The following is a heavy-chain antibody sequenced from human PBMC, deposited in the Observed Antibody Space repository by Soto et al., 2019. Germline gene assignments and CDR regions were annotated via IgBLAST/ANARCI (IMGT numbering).Heavy chain of an antibody. J-gene: IGHJ6*03. CDR3: ARGYGDYYYYYMDV. V-gene: IGHV4-59*01. D-gene: IGHD4-17*01. CDR1: RGSISGYY. Sequence: PSETLSLTCTVSRGSISGYYWSWIRQPPGKGLEWIGYIYYSGSTNFNPSLKSRVTISVDTSKNQFSLKLSSVTAADTAVYYCARGYGDYYYYYMDVWGKGTTVTVSS. CDR2: IYYSGST.